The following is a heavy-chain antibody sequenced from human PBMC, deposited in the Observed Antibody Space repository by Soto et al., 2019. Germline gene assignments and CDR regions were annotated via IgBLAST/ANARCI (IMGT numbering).Heavy chain of an antibody. CDR3: ARGLDTGQNYDYYGMDV. J-gene: IGHJ6*02. V-gene: IGHV1-46*01. CDR1: GYTCTSYY. D-gene: IGHD5-18*01. CDR2: VNPSSGRT. Sequence: QVQLGQSGSEVKKPGASVKVSCTASGYTCTSYYVHWVRQAPGQGLEWMGVVNPSSGRTTYAQKFRGRSTMARATSTSTVHVELSRLSSEDPAVYYCARGLDTGQNYDYYGMDVWGQGTKVTVSS.